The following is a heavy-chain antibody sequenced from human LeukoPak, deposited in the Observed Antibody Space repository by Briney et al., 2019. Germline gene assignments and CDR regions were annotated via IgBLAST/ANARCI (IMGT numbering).Heavy chain of an antibody. J-gene: IGHJ4*02. CDR3: AKTNYDILPGPFDY. CDR1: GGSISSYY. CDR2: FYSSGTT. V-gene: IGHV4-4*07. Sequence: SETLSLTCTVSGGSISSYYWSWVRQPAGKGLEWLGRFYSSGTTNFSPSLKSRVTLSVDTSKNQFSPKLRSVTAADTAVYYCAKTNYDILPGPFDYWGQGTLLTVSS. D-gene: IGHD3-9*01.